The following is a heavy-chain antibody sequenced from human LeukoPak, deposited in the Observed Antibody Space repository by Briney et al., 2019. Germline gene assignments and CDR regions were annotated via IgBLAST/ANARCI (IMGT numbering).Heavy chain of an antibody. CDR1: GFAFDVHA. CDR2: IGGPAET. CDR3: AKDWTSHNGVYDCLDF. J-gene: IGHJ4*02. Sequence: GGSLRLSCAASGFAFDVHAMTWVRQAPGKGPEWVATIGGPAETFYADSVKGRFTISRDNSRNTLYLQMSSLRAEDSALYYCAKDWTSHNGVYDCLDFWGQGTRVTVS. D-gene: IGHD3-16*01. V-gene: IGHV3-23*01.